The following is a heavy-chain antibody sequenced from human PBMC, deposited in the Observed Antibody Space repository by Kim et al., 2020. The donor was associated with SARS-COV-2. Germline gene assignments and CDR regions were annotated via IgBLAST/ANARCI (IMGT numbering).Heavy chain of an antibody. V-gene: IGHV1-46*01. CDR3: ASYGSGSGFDP. CDR2: T. Sequence: TSYAQKFQGRVTMTRDTSTSTVYMELRSLRSEDTAVYYCASYGSGSGFDPWGQGTLVTVSS. D-gene: IGHD3-10*01. J-gene: IGHJ5*02.